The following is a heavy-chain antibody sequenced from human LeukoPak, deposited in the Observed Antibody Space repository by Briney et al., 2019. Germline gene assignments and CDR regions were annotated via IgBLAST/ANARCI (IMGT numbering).Heavy chain of an antibody. Sequence: GRSLRLSCAASGFTFSSYAMHWVRQAPGKGLECVAVISYDGSNKYYADSVKGRFTNSRDNSKNTLYLQMNSLRAEDTAVYYCARNGESSGYLTDFDYWGQGNLVTVSS. CDR1: GFTFSSYA. CDR3: ARNGESSGYLTDFDY. J-gene: IGHJ4*02. V-gene: IGHV3-30-3*01. CDR2: ISYDGSNK. D-gene: IGHD3-22*01.